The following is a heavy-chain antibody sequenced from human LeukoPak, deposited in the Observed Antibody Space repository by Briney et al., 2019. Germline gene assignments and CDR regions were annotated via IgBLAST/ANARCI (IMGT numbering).Heavy chain of an antibody. CDR1: GYTFTSYG. Sequence: GASVKVSCKASGYTFTSYGISWVRQAPGQGLEWMGWISAYNGNTNYAQKLQGRVTMTTDTSTSTAYMELRSLRSDDTAVYYCARVHRSVAVTTQVWDNGMDVWGQGTTVTVSS. CDR3: ARVHRSVAVTTQVWDNGMDV. V-gene: IGHV1-18*01. J-gene: IGHJ6*02. CDR2: ISAYNGNT. D-gene: IGHD4-17*01.